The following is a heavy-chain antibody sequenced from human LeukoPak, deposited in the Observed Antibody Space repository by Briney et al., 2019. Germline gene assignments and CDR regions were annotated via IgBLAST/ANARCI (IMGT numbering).Heavy chain of an antibody. J-gene: IGHJ4*02. CDR3: ARSSGEKSTMDH. CDR2: IYYSGST. D-gene: IGHD5/OR15-5a*01. CDR1: GGSISGSSYY. V-gene: IGHV4-39*07. Sequence: SETLSLTCTVSGGSISGSSYYWGWIRQPPGKGLEWIGSIYYSGSTYYNPSLKSRVTISVDTSKNQFSLKLSSVTAADTAVYYCARSSGEKSTMDHWGQGTLVTVSS.